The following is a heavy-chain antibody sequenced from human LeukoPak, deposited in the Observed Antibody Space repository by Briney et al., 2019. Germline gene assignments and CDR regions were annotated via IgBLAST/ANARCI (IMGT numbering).Heavy chain of an antibody. CDR2: IYTSGST. V-gene: IGHV4-61*02. Sequence: SETLSLTCTVSGGSISSGSYYWSWIRQPAGKGLEWIGRIYTSGSTNYNPSLKSRVTISVDTSKNQFSLMLSSVTAADTAVYYCAAYSSSWYDYWGQGTLVTVSS. D-gene: IGHD6-13*01. CDR1: GGSISSGSYY. CDR3: AAYSSSWYDY. J-gene: IGHJ4*02.